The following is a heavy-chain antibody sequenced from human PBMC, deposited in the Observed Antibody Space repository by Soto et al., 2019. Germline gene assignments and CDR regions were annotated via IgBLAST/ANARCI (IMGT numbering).Heavy chain of an antibody. J-gene: IGHJ3*02. V-gene: IGHV1-2*02. CDR1: GYPVTAYY. CDR3: AGGGGVGVAGSAAFDM. Sequence: QLHLVQSGAVVKKPGASVTVSCSASGYPVTAYYMHWVRQAPGRGLEWMGGINPATGAAKYTQTFPGRVTLTRDTSQSTVFMELSGLTSEDTAVFYWAGGGGVGVAGSAAFDMWGQGTLVTVSS. D-gene: IGHD3-3*01. CDR2: INPATGAA.